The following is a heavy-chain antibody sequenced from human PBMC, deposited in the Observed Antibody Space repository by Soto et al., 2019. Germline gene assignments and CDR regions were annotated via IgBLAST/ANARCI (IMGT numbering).Heavy chain of an antibody. CDR2: IYYTGST. CDR1: GGSISTDDHY. Sequence: QVQLQESGPGLVKPSQTLSLTCTVSGGSISTDDHYWSWIRQPPGKGLEWIGYIYYTGSTHYNPSLKSRLFTSLHTSKNQFSLQLTSVTAADTAVYYCASLRSRWNIDYWGQGTLVTVSS. V-gene: IGHV4-30-4*01. D-gene: IGHD6-13*01. J-gene: IGHJ4*02. CDR3: ASLRSRWNIDY.